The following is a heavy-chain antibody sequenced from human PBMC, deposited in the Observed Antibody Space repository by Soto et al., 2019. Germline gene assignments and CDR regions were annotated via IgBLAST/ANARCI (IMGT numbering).Heavy chain of an antibody. V-gene: IGHV3-11*05. CDR2: ITSDGDT. Sequence: QVQLVESGGGLANPGGSLRLSCAASGFTLSAYYMHWSRQSPGKGLEWISSITSDGDTNYADSVMGRFSISRDRAKNSLFLQRISLRAEDTAVYYCARENYYKMDVWGPGTTVIVSS. J-gene: IGHJ6*03. CDR3: ARENYYKMDV. CDR1: GFTLSAYY.